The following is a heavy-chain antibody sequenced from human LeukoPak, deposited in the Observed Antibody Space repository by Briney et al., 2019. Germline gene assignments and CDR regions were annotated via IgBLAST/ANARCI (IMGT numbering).Heavy chain of an antibody. J-gene: IGHJ4*02. CDR3: TRDRGGSPTDVFDY. V-gene: IGHV3-23*01. CDR1: GLTFSKSA. CDR2: ITDVGDI. Sequence: GGSLRLSCAASGLTFSKSALTWVRQAPWKGLEWVSTITDVGDIFYTYSVRGRFTISRDNSKNTVYMQMDGLRAEDTAVYYCTRDRGGSPTDVFDYWGQGTLVTVSS. D-gene: IGHD2-15*01.